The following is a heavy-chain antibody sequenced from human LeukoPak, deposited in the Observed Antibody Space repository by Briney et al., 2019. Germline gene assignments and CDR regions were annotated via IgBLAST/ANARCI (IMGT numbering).Heavy chain of an antibody. V-gene: IGHV4-34*01. CDR1: GGSFSGYY. D-gene: IGHD3-10*01. Sequence: RSETLSLTCAVYGGSFSGYYWSWIRQPPGKGLEWIGEINHSGSTNYNPSLKSRVTISVDTSKNQFSLKLSSVTAADTAVYYCARGPFTWLRGPDNWFDPWGQGALVTVSS. CDR2: INHSGST. CDR3: ARGPFTWLRGPDNWFDP. J-gene: IGHJ5*02.